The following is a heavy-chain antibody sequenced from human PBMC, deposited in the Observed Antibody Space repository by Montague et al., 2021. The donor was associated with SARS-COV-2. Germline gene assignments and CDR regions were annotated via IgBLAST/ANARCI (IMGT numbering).Heavy chain of an antibody. Sequence: SETLSLTCTVSGASISSYYWSWIRMPPGKGLEWIGYIYYCCSTNSNHSLTSRVTISVDTSKNQFSLKLSSVTAADTAVCYCARARSGRLFDYWGQGTLVTVSS. CDR3: ARARSGRLFDY. CDR2: IYYCCST. CDR1: GASISSYY. D-gene: IGHD3-10*01. J-gene: IGHJ4*02. V-gene: IGHV4-59*01.